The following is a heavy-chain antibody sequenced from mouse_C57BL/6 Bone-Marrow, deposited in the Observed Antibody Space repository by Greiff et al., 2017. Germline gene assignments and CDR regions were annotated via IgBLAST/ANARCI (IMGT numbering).Heavy chain of an antibody. CDR2: IDPETGGT. D-gene: IGHD4-1*01. CDR3: ARWGANWDLGGFAY. CDR1: GYTFTDYE. V-gene: IGHV1-15*01. J-gene: IGHJ3*01. Sequence: QVQLQQSGAELVRPGASVTLSCKASGYTFTDYEMHWVKQTPVHGLEWIGAIDPETGGTAYNQKFKGKAILTADKSSSTAYMELRRLASEDSAVYYCARWGANWDLGGFAYWGQGALVTGSA.